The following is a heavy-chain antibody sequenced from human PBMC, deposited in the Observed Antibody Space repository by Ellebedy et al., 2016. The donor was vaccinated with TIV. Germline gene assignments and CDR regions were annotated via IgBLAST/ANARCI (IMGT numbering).Heavy chain of an antibody. J-gene: IGHJ4*02. Sequence: AASVKVSCKASGYTFTSDLIHWVRQAPGQGLEWMGIINPSGGGTGYAQKFQGRVTMTRDTSASTVYMELSSLRSEDTAVYYCAREGGVYYFDYWGQGTLVIVSS. CDR1: GYTFTSDL. V-gene: IGHV1-46*01. CDR2: INPSGGGT. D-gene: IGHD1-26*01. CDR3: AREGGVYYFDY.